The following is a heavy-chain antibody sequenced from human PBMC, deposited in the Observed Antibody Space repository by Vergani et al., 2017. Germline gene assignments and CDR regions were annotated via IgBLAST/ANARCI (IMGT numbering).Heavy chain of an antibody. Sequence: QVQLVQSGAEVKKPGSSVKVSCKASGGTFSSYTISWVRQAPGQGLEWMGRIIPILGIANYAQKFQGRVTITADKSTSTAYMELSSLRSEDTAVYYCAREAEYISSMSAFDIWGQGTMVTVSS. CDR3: AREAEYISSMSAFDI. CDR1: GGTFSSYT. V-gene: IGHV1-69*08. J-gene: IGHJ3*02. CDR2: IIPILGIA. D-gene: IGHD6-13*01.